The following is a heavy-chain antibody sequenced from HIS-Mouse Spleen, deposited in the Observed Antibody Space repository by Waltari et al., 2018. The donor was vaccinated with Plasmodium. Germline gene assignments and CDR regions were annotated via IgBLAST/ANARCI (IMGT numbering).Heavy chain of an antibody. CDR3: ARAYYDFWSGYRFDY. CDR1: GGSFSGYY. V-gene: IGHV4-34*01. CDR2: INHSGST. D-gene: IGHD3-3*01. J-gene: IGHJ4*02. Sequence: QVQLQQWGAGLLKPSETLSLTCAVYGGSFSGYYWSWIRQPPGKGLEWIGEINHSGSTNYIPFRKSQVTISVDTSKNQFSLKLSSVTAADTAVYYCARAYYDFWSGYRFDYWGQGTLVTVSS.